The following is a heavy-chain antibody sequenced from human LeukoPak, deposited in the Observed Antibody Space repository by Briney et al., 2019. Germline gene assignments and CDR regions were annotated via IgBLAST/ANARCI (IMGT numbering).Heavy chain of an antibody. CDR1: GYSFTSYW. Sequence: GESLKISCKGSGYSFTSYWIGWVRQMPGKGLEWMGIIYPGDSDTRYSPSFQGQVTISADKSISTAYLQWSSLKASGTAMYYCARTYVWGSYRPYYFDYWGQGTLVTVSS. CDR2: IYPGDSDT. J-gene: IGHJ4*02. V-gene: IGHV5-51*01. D-gene: IGHD3-16*02. CDR3: ARTYVWGSYRPYYFDY.